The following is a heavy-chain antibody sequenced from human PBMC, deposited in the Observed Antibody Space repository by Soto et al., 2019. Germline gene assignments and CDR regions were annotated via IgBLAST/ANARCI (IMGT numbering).Heavy chain of an antibody. Sequence: EVQLVESGGGLVQPGGSLRLSCAASGFTFGSHSMYWVRQAPGKGLEWVSSISGSSSYIYYADSVKGRFTNTRDNAEDSLYLHMNSLTAEDTALYYCGRARVVVVGAASRPLDYWGQGTLVTVSS. V-gene: IGHV3-21*01. CDR2: ISGSSSYI. D-gene: IGHD2-15*01. J-gene: IGHJ4*02. CDR1: GFTFGSHS. CDR3: GRARVVVVGAASRPLDY.